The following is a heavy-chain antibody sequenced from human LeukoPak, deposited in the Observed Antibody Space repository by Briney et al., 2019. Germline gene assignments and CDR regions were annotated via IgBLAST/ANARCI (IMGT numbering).Heavy chain of an antibody. J-gene: IGHJ6*02. CDR3: ATLAIVVVPAAIRGNGMDV. Sequence: GASVTVSCKVSGYTLTELSMHWVRQAPGKGLEWMGGFDPEDGETIYAQKFQGRVTMTEDTSTDTAYMELSSLRSEDTAVYYCATLAIVVVPAAIRGNGMDVWGQGTTVTVSS. D-gene: IGHD2-2*02. CDR1: GYTLTELS. CDR2: FDPEDGET. V-gene: IGHV1-24*01.